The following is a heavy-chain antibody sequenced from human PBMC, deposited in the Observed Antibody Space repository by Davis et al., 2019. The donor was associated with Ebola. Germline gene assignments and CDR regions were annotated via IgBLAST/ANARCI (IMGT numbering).Heavy chain of an antibody. V-gene: IGHV4-38-2*02. CDR3: ASTPYYYYGMDV. CDR2: IYYSGST. J-gene: IGHJ6*04. Sequence: SETLSLTCTVSGYSISRGFSWGWIRQPPGKGLEWIGSIYYSGSTNYNPSLKSRVTISVDTSKNQFSLKLSSVTAADTAVYYCASTPYYYYGMDVWGKGTTVTVSS. CDR1: GYSISRGFS.